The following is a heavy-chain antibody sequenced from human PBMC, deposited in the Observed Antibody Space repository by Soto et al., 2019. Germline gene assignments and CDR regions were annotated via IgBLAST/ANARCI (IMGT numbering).Heavy chain of an antibody. CDR2: ISVYNGNT. Sequence: GASVKVSCKASGYIFSNYGITWVRQAPGRGLEWMGYISVYNGNTNYGQKFQGRVTMTTDTSTMTAYLGLGSLRSDDTAVYYCATYLMGGDNDDYSGQGTLVPGSS. D-gene: IGHD1-1*01. CDR1: GYIFSNYG. CDR3: ATYLMGGDNDDY. J-gene: IGHJ4*02. V-gene: IGHV1-18*01.